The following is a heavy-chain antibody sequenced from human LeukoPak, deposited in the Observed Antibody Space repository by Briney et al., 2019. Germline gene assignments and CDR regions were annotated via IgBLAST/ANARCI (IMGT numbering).Heavy chain of an antibody. V-gene: IGHV4-61*08. J-gene: IGHJ4*02. CDR2: IFYDGKT. CDR1: GASFRSGGQY. CDR3: ARIFDV. Sequence: SETLSLTCTLSGASFRSGGQYWGWIRQTPGKGLEWIGDIFYDGKTNYNPSLKSRVTISLDTSRSQFSLRLSSVTASDTGVYYCARIFDVWGRGTLVTVSS.